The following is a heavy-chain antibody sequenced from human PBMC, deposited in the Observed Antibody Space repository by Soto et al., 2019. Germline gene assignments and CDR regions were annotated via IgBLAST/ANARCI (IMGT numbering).Heavy chain of an antibody. CDR1: GFTFSSYA. J-gene: IGHJ5*02. V-gene: IGHV3-23*01. D-gene: IGHD3-9*01. CDR2: ISGSGGTT. Sequence: PGGSLRLSCAASGFTFSSYAMSWVRQAPGKGLEWVSAISGSGGTTDYAAPVKGRFTISRDDSKNTLYLQMNSLKTEDTAVYYCSREYDILTGSKYNWFDPWGQGTLVTVSS. CDR3: SREYDILTGSKYNWFDP.